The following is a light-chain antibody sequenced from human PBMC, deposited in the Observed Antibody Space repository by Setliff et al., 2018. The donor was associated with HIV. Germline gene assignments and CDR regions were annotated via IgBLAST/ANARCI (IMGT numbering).Light chain of an antibody. CDR3: QQFNTYPQNT. V-gene: IGKV1-13*02. J-gene: IGKJ5*01. CDR2: DAS. CDR1: QGISSA. Sequence: AIQLTQSPSSLSASVGDRVTITCRASQGISSALAWYQQKPGKAPNLLIYDASSLESGVPSRFSGSGSGTDFTLTISSLQPEDFATYYCQQFNTYPQNTFGQGTRLEIK.